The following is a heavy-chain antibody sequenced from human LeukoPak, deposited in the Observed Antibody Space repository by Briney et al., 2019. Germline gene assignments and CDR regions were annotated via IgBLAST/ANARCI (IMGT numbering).Heavy chain of an antibody. CDR2: ISSSSSYI. J-gene: IGHJ4*02. CDR1: GFTFSSYS. Sequence: PGGSLRLSCAASGFTFSSYSMNWVRQAPGKGLEWVSSISSSSSYIYYADSVKGRFTISRDNAKNSLYLQMNSLRAEDTAVYYCARHITMVRGVIDYWGQGTLVTVSS. CDR3: ARHITMVRGVIDY. D-gene: IGHD3-10*01. V-gene: IGHV3-21*01.